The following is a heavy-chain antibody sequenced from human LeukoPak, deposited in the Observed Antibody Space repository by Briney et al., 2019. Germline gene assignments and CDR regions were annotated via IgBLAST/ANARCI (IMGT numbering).Heavy chain of an antibody. CDR1: GYTFTSYY. J-gene: IGHJ4*02. Sequence: ASVKVSCKASGYTFTSYYMHWVRQAPGQGLEWMGIINPSGGSTSYAQKFQGRVTMTRDTSTSTVYMELSSLRSEDTAVYYCARGDTAMDRGYYFDYWGQGTLVTVSS. V-gene: IGHV1-46*01. CDR2: INPSGGST. D-gene: IGHD5-18*01. CDR3: ARGDTAMDRGYYFDY.